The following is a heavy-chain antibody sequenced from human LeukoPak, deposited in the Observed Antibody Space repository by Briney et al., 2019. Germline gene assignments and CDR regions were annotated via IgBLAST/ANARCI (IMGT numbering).Heavy chain of an antibody. J-gene: IGHJ4*02. V-gene: IGHV3-30*18. CDR1: GFTFSSYG. D-gene: IGHD6-19*01. Sequence: PGGSLRLSCAASGFTFSSYGMHWVRQAPGKGLEWVAVISYDGSNKYYADSVKGRFTISRDNSKNTLYLQMNSLRAEDTAVYYCAKDRRQWLTHDFDYWGQGTLVTVSS. CDR2: ISYDGSNK. CDR3: AKDRRQWLTHDFDY.